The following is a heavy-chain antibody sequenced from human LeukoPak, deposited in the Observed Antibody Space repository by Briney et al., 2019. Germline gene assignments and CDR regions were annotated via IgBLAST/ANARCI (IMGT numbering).Heavy chain of an antibody. CDR2: ISRSGGSI. CDR1: GFTFSSYS. D-gene: IGHD6-6*01. Sequence: GGSLRLSCAASGFTFSSYSMSWVRQAPGKGLEWVSVISRSGGSIYYADSVKGRFTISGDNTKNLLYLQSNSLRADNTAVYHCEKAGILQDSSSGLQYFDLWGRGTLVTASS. J-gene: IGHJ2*01. V-gene: IGHV3-23*01. CDR3: EKAGILQDSSSGLQYFDL.